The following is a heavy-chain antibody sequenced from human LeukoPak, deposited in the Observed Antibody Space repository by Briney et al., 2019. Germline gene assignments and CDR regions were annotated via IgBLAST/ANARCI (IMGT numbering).Heavy chain of an antibody. J-gene: IGHJ4*02. CDR1: GFTFSNYA. CDR2: IYSGGST. Sequence: GGSLRLSCAASGFTFSNYAMNWVRQAPGKGLEWVSVIYSGGSTYYADSVKGRFTISRDNSKNTLYLQMNSLRAEDTAVYYCARGLSGEYYFDYWGQGTLVTVSS. V-gene: IGHV3-53*01. CDR3: ARGLSGEYYFDY. D-gene: IGHD1-14*01.